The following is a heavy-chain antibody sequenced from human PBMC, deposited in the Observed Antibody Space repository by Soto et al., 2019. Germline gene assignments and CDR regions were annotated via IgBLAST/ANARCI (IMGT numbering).Heavy chain of an antibody. CDR2: INHSGST. J-gene: IGHJ4*02. V-gene: IGHV4-34*01. CDR3: ARGLRVTMVRGVMRSHYYCDD. Sequence: SETLSLTCAVYGGSFSGYYWSWIRQPPGKGLEWIGEINHSGSTNYNPSLKSRVTISVDTSKNQFSLKLSSVTAADTAVYYCARGLRVTMVRGVMRSHYYCDDWGEGTLVTVSS. D-gene: IGHD3-10*01. CDR1: GGSFSGYY.